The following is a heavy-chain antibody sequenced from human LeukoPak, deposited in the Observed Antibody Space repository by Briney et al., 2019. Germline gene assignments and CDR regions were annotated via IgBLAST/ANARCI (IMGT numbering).Heavy chain of an antibody. D-gene: IGHD2-15*01. V-gene: IGHV3-30-3*01. J-gene: IGHJ1*01. CDR2: ISYDGSNK. CDR1: GFTFSSYG. CDR3: ARDSSDIRSLIAH. Sequence: GGSLRLSCAASGFTFSSYGIHWVRQAPGKGLEWVAVISYDGSNKYYADSVKGRFTISRDSSKNTLYLQISSLRSEDTAVYYCARDSSDIRSLIAHWGQGTLVTVSS.